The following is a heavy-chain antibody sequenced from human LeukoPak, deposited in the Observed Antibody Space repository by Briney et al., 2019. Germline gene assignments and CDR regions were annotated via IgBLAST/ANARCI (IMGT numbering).Heavy chain of an antibody. CDR1: GGSISSGGYY. D-gene: IGHD3-22*01. CDR2: IYYSGST. J-gene: IGHJ4*02. V-gene: IGHV4-31*03. CDR3: ARVTGITTITH. Sequence: SSQTLSLTCIVSGGSISSGGYYWSWIRQHPGKGLEWIGYIYYSGSTYYNPSLKSRVTISVDTSKNQFSLKLSSVTAADTAVYYCARVTGITTITHWGQGTLVTVSS.